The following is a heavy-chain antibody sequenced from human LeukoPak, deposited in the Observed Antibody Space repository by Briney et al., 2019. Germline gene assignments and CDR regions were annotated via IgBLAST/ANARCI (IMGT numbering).Heavy chain of an antibody. CDR2: IGGSGGNT. Sequence: PGGSLRLSCAASGFTFSTYAMSWVRQAPGKGLEWVSTIGGSGGNTHYADSVKGRFTISRDNSKNTLCLQMNTLRAEDTAVYYCARDAGNSYTYPFDYWGQGSLVTVSS. J-gene: IGHJ4*02. CDR1: GFTFSTYA. D-gene: IGHD2-2*02. V-gene: IGHV3-23*01. CDR3: ARDAGNSYTYPFDY.